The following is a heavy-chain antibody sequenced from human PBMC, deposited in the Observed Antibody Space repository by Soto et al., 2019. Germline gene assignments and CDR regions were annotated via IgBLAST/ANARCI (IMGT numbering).Heavy chain of an antibody. J-gene: IGHJ3*02. V-gene: IGHV4-39*01. CDR1: GGSISSSSYY. CDR3: ARIFRYSYGYLDAFDI. CDR2: IYYSGST. D-gene: IGHD5-18*01. Sequence: SETLSLTCTVSGGSISSSSYYWGWLRQPPGKGLEWIGSIYYSGSTYYNPSLKSRVTISVDTSKNQFSLKLSSVTAADTAVYYCARIFRYSYGYLDAFDIWGQGTMVTVSS.